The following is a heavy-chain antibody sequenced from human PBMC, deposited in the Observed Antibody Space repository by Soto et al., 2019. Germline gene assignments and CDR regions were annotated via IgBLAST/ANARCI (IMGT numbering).Heavy chain of an antibody. CDR1: GFTFSSYA. V-gene: IGHV3-33*01. J-gene: IGHJ4*02. CDR2: IWYDGTNE. Sequence: PGGSLRLSCAASGFTFSSYAMHWVRQAPGKGLEWVAVIWYDGTNEYYADSVKGRFTISRDNSKNTLYLQMNSLRAEDTALYYCARAQGSGNYYSDYWGQGTLVTVSS. CDR3: ARAQGSGNYYSDY. D-gene: IGHD1-26*01.